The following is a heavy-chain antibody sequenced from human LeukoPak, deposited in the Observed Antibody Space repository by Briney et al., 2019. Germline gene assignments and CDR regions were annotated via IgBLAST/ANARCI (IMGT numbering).Heavy chain of an antibody. D-gene: IGHD5-18*01. CDR1: GFTVSSNY. V-gene: IGHV3-53*01. CDR3: ASISYGYYFDY. CDR2: IYSGGST. J-gene: IGHJ4*02. Sequence: GGSLRLSCAASGFTVSSNYMSWVRQAPGKGLEWVSVIYSGGSTYYADSVKGRFTISRGNSKNTLYLQMNSLRAEDTAVYYCASISYGYYFDYWGQGTLVTVSS.